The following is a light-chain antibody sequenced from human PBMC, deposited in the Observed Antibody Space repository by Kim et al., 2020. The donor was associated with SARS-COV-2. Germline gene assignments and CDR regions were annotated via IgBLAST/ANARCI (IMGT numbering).Light chain of an antibody. CDR3: QQYADSPPFP. Sequence: SPRERATLSCRASHSVTTTYLAWYQQKPGQAPRILIYDTSRRATGIPDRFSGSGSGTDFTLTISRLEPDDFAVYYCQQYADSPPFPFGQGTKLEI. J-gene: IGKJ2*01. CDR1: HSVTTTY. V-gene: IGKV3-20*01. CDR2: DTS.